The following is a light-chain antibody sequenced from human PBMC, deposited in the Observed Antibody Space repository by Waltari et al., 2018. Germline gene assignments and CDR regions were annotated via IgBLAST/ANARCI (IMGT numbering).Light chain of an antibody. V-gene: IGLV2-11*01. CDR2: DVT. Sequence: QSALTQPHSVSGSPGQSVTISCTGTSSDLGAYKYVSWYQHHPNKAPKLIIYDVTKRPSGVPDRFSGSKSANRASLTISGLQPDDEADYFCCSYSGSYTWLFGGGTKLTVL. J-gene: IGLJ3*02. CDR1: SSDLGAYKY. CDR3: CSYSGSYTWL.